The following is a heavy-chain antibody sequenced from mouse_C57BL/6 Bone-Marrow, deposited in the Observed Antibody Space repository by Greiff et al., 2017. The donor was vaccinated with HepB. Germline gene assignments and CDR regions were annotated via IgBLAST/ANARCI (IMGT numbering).Heavy chain of an antibody. CDR1: GYTFTSYW. J-gene: IGHJ2*01. CDR3: AGNWDVYFDY. V-gene: IGHV1-7*01. CDR2: INPSSGYT. Sequence: QVHVKQSGAELAKPGASVKLSCKASGYTFTSYWMHWVKQRPGQGLEWIGYINPSSGYTKYNQKFKDKATLTADKSSSTAYMQLSSLTYEDSAVYYCAGNWDVYFDYWGQGTTLTVSS. D-gene: IGHD4-1*01.